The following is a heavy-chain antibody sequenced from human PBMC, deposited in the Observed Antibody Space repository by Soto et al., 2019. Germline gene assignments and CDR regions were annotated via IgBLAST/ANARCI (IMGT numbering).Heavy chain of an antibody. CDR1: GFTFSSYG. V-gene: IGHV3-30*18. D-gene: IGHD4-17*01. CDR3: AKEEGTRYGDYANDY. J-gene: IGHJ4*02. Sequence: QVQLVESGGGVVQPGRSLRLSCAASGFTFSSYGMHWVRQAPGKGLEWVAVISYDGSNKYYADSVKGRFTISRDNSKNTLYLQMNSLRAEDTAVYYCAKEEGTRYGDYANDYWGQETLVTVSS. CDR2: ISYDGSNK.